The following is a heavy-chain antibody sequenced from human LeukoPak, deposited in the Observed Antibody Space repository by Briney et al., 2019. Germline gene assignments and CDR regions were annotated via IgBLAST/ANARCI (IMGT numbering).Heavy chain of an antibody. J-gene: IGHJ5*02. V-gene: IGHV4-39*01. CDR3: ARHQLGNWLDP. D-gene: IGHD6-6*01. CDR2: IYYSGST. CDR1: GGSLSSSSYY. Sequence: SETLSLTCTVSGGSLSSSSYYWGWIRQPPGKGLEWIGSIYYSGSTYHNPSLKSRVTISVDTSKNQFSLKLSSVTAADTAVYYCARHQLGNWLDPWGQGTLVTVSS.